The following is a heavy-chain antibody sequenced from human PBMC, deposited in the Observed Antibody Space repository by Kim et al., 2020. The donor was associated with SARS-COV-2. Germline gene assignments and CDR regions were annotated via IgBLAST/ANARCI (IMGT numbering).Heavy chain of an antibody. D-gene: IGHD1-26*01. Sequence: GGSLRLSCAASGFTFSNAWMSWVRQAPGKGLEWVGRIKSNTDGGTTEYAAPVKGSFSISRDDSKNTLYLQMNSLKNEDTAMYYCTTLRKVGATYYFDYWGQGTLVTVSS. V-gene: IGHV3-15*01. CDR2: IKSNTDGGTT. CDR3: TTLRKVGATYYFDY. J-gene: IGHJ4*02. CDR1: GFTFSNAW.